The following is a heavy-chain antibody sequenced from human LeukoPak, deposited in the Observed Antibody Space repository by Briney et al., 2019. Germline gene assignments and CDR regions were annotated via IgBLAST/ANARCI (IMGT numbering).Heavy chain of an antibody. J-gene: IGHJ4*02. CDR2: ISSSSSTK. V-gene: IGHV3-48*01. CDR3: ARDAAPYTPRVFDY. D-gene: IGHD1-14*01. CDR1: GFTFSSYS. Sequence: PGGSLRLSCAASGFTFSSYSMNWVRQAPGKGLEWVSYISSSSSTKYYADSVKGRFTISRDSAKNSLYLQMNSLRAEDTAVYYCARDAAPYTPRVFDYWGQGILVTVSS.